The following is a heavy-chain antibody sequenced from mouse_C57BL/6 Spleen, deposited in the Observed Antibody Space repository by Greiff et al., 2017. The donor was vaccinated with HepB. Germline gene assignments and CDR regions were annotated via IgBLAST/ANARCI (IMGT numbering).Heavy chain of an antibody. J-gene: IGHJ3*01. CDR3: ANSNYAY. Sequence: EVHLVESGGGLVKPGGSLKLSCAASGFTFSDYGMHWVRHAPEQGLEWVAYISSGSSTIYYAATVKGRFTISRDNAKNTLFLQMTSLRSEDTAMYYCANSNYAYWGQGTLVTVSA. D-gene: IGHD2-5*01. CDR1: GFTFSDYG. CDR2: ISSGSSTI. V-gene: IGHV5-17*01.